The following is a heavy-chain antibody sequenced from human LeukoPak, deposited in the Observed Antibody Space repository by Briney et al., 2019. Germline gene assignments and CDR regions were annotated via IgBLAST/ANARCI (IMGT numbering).Heavy chain of an antibody. J-gene: IGHJ4*02. CDR3: ARDRGSNNYFDQ. Sequence: PGGSLRLSCLASGFTFRDYYMTWIRQAPGKGLEGISFISSRGTTTDYADSVKGRFTISRYNANSTLFLQMNSLRAEDTAVYYCARDRGSNNYFDQWGQGTLVTVSS. CDR2: ISSRGTTT. D-gene: IGHD2-2*01. V-gene: IGHV3-11*01. CDR1: GFTFRDYY.